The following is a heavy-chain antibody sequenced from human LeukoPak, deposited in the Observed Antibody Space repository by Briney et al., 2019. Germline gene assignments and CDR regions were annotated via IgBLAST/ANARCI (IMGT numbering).Heavy chain of an antibody. CDR2: INHSGST. D-gene: IGHD2-21*02. CDR3: ARVHAYCGGDCYSW. J-gene: IGHJ4*02. Sequence: SETLSLTCAVYGGSFSGYYWSWIRQPPGKGLEWIGEINHSGSTNYNPSLKSRVTISVDTSKNQFSLKLSSVTAADTAVYYCARVHAYCGGDCYSWWGQGTLVTVSS. CDR1: GGSFSGYY. V-gene: IGHV4-34*01.